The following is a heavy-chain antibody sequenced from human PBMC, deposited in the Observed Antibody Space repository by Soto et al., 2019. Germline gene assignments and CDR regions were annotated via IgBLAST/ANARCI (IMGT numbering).Heavy chain of an antibody. V-gene: IGHV5-51*01. CDR1: GYSFTSYW. D-gene: IGHD6-6*01. CDR2: IYPGGSDT. Sequence: PGESLKISCKGSGYSFTSYWIGWVRQMPGKGLEWMGIIYPGGSDTRYSPSFQGQVTISADKSISTAYLQWSSLKASDTAMYDCARHHLKSSSLSLIYYYRMDVWGQGTTVTVFS. CDR3: ARHHLKSSSLSLIYYYRMDV. J-gene: IGHJ6*02.